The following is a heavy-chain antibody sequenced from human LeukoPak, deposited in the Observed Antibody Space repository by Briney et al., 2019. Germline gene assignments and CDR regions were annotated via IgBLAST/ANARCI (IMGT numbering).Heavy chain of an antibody. CDR3: ARTDYLRSGSYYDF. V-gene: IGHV3-23*01. D-gene: IGHD3-10*01. CDR1: GFSFRDYA. Sequence: GGSLRLSCAASGFSFRDYALSWVRQAAEKGLEWDSAIGSAGSTFYADSVKGRFTISRDNPRNTLFLEMKTLRAEDTAVYYCARTDYLRSGSYYDFWGRGTLVTVSS. J-gene: IGHJ2*01. CDR2: IGSAGST.